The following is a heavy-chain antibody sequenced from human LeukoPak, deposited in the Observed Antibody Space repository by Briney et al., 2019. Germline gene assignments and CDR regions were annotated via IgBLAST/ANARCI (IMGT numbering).Heavy chain of an antibody. J-gene: IGHJ4*02. D-gene: IGHD2-2*01. Sequence: GGSLRLSCAASGFTFSDYYMSWIRQAPGKGLEWVSYISSSGSTIYYADSVKGRFTISRHNAKNSLYLQMNSLRAEDTAVYYCAREGLVVPAAIVYWGQGTLVTVSS. CDR1: GFTFSDYY. CDR2: ISSSGSTI. CDR3: AREGLVVPAAIVY. V-gene: IGHV3-11*01.